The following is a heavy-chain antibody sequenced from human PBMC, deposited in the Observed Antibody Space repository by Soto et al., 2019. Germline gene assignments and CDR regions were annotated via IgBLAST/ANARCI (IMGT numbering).Heavy chain of an antibody. CDR2: ISYDGSNK. Sequence: GGSLRLSCAASGFTFSSYGMHWVRQAPGKGLEWVAVISYDGSNKYYPGSVKGRFTISRDNAKNSLYLQMNSLRDEDTAVYYCARVIMDVWGQGTTVTVSS. CDR3: ARVIMDV. V-gene: IGHV3-30*03. CDR1: GFTFSSYG. J-gene: IGHJ6*02.